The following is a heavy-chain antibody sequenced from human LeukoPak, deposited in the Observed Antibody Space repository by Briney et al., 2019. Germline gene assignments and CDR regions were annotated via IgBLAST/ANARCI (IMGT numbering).Heavy chain of an antibody. Sequence: PSETLSLTCTVSGVSISSYYWSWIRQPPGKGLEWIGYIYYSGSTNYNPSLKSRVTISVDTSKNQFSLKLSSVTAADTAVYFCARVYYGSGAYFDYWGQGTLVTVSS. CDR3: ARVYYGSGAYFDY. V-gene: IGHV4-59*01. D-gene: IGHD3-10*01. CDR1: GVSISSYY. J-gene: IGHJ4*02. CDR2: IYYSGST.